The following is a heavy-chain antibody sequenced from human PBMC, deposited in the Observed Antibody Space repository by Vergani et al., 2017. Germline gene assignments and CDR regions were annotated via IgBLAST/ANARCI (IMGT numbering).Heavy chain of an antibody. D-gene: IGHD6-13*01. CDR1: GGTFTSYA. CDR2: INAGNGNT. J-gene: IGHJ6*03. Sequence: QVQLVQSGAEVKKPGSSVKVSCKASGGTFTSYAMHWVRQAPGQRLEWMGWINAGNGNTKYSQKFQGRVTITRDTSASTAYMELNSPRSEDTAVYYCARGLEGGSSWYYYYYYMDVWGKGTTVTVSS. CDR3: ARGLEGGSSWYYYYYYMDV. V-gene: IGHV1-3*01.